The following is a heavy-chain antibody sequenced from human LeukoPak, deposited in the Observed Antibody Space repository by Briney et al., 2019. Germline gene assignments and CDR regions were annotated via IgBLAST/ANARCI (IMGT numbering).Heavy chain of an antibody. CDR1: GFTFSSYA. Sequence: PGGSLRLSCAASGFTFSSYAMGWVRQAPGKGLEWVSAFSGSGGSTYYADSVKGRFTISRDNSKNTLYLQMNSLRAEDTAVYYCAGNSSSWYSFDYWGQGTLVTVSS. J-gene: IGHJ4*02. CDR2: FSGSGGST. D-gene: IGHD6-13*01. V-gene: IGHV3-23*01. CDR3: AGNSSSWYSFDY.